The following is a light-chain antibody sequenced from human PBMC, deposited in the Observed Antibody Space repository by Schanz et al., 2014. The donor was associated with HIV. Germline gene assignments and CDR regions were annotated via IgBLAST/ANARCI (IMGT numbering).Light chain of an antibody. CDR1: SSNIGSNA. V-gene: IGLV1-44*01. CDR3: SSYAGSKSLV. Sequence: QPVLTQPPSASGTPRQRVTISCSGGSSNIGSNAVNWYQHLPGTAPKLLIYNTYHRPSGVPDRFSGSKSGNTASLTVSGLQAEDEADYYCSSYAGSKSLVFGGGTKLTVL. CDR2: NTY. J-gene: IGLJ3*02.